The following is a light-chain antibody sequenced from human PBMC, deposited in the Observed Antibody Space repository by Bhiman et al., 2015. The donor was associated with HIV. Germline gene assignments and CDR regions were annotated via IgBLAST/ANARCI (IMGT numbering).Light chain of an antibody. CDR2: RNN. J-gene: IGLJ2*01. CDR1: TSNIGSNY. Sequence: QSVLTQPPSASGTPGQRVTVSCSGSTSNIGSNYVYWYQHLPGTTPKLLIYRNNQRPSGVSDRFSGSKSDTSASLAITGLRAVDEADYYCQSYDTTLSGVIFGGGTRLTVL. CDR3: QSYDTTLSGVI. V-gene: IGLV1-47*01.